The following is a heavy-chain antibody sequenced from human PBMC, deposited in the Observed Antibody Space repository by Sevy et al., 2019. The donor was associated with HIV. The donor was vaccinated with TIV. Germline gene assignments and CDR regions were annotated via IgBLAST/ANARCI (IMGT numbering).Heavy chain of an antibody. CDR2: ISYDGSNK. Sequence: GGSLRLSCAASGFTFSSYAMHWVRQAPGKGLEWVAVISYDGSNKYYADSVKGRFTISRDNSENTLYLQMNSLRAEDTAVYYCARDVRSPDYWGQGTLVTVSS. J-gene: IGHJ4*02. CDR1: GFTFSSYA. CDR3: ARDVRSPDY. V-gene: IGHV3-30*04.